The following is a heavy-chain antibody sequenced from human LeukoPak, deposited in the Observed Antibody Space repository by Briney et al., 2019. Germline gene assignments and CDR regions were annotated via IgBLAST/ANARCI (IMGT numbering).Heavy chain of an antibody. D-gene: IGHD3-22*01. CDR1: GFTFSSYA. CDR2: ISYDGSNK. V-gene: IGHV3-30-3*01. CDR3: ARHYYDSSGYYSIYYYGMDV. Sequence: PGGSLRLSCAASGFTFSSYAMHWVRQAPGKGLEWVAVISYDGSNKYYADSVKGRFTISRDNSKNTLYLQMNSLRAEDTAVYYCARHYYDSSGYYSIYYYGMDVWGQGTTVTVSS. J-gene: IGHJ6*02.